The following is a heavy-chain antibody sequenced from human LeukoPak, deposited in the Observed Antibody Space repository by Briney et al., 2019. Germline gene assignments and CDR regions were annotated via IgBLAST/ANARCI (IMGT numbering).Heavy chain of an antibody. D-gene: IGHD4-17*01. V-gene: IGHV3-48*02. Sequence: GGSLRLSCAASGFTFSSYAMHWVRQAPGKGLEWLSSISSGSRPVYYSDSVKGRFTISRDDAKDSLHLQMNSLRDEDTAVYYCARSRFTYGSVAFDYWGRGTLVTVSS. CDR1: GFTFSSYA. CDR2: ISSGSRPV. J-gene: IGHJ4*02. CDR3: ARSRFTYGSVAFDY.